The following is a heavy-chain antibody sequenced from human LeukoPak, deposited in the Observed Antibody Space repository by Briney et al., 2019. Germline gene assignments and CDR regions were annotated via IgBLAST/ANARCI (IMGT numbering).Heavy chain of an antibody. CDR3: AKDRFSRSGCHSGYYFDS. D-gene: IGHD1-26*01. CDR1: GFTFDNFA. V-gene: IGHV3-23*01. CDR2: LSNSGSDT. J-gene: IGHJ4*02. Sequence: GGSLRLSCAASGFTFDNFAMTWVRQAPGKGLEWVSDLSNSGSDTNYADSVRGRFTISRDNSKNTLYLQMNSLRAEDTAVYYCAKDRFSRSGCHSGYYFDSWGQGTLVAVSS.